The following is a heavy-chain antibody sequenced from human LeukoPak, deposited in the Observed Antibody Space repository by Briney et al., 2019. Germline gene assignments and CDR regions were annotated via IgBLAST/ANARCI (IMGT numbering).Heavy chain of an antibody. J-gene: IGHJ4*02. CDR2: IKQDGSEK. D-gene: IGHD1-26*01. CDR3: VRNSPDGWD. CDR1: GFTFSSYW. V-gene: IGHV3-7*03. Sequence: GGSLRLSCAASGFTFSSYWMSWVRQAPGMGLEWVANIKQDGSEKNYVDSAKGRFTISRDNAKNSLYLQMSSLRAGDTAVYYCVRNSPDGWDWGQGTLVIVSS.